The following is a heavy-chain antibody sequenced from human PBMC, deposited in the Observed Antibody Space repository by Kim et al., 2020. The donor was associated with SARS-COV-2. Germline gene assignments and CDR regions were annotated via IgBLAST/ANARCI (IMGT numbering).Heavy chain of an antibody. D-gene: IGHD4-17*01. J-gene: IGHJ4*02. Sequence: SGKGRFTISRDNSKNTLYLQMNSLRAEDTAVYYCAKGTRVRAVTTPFDYWGQGTLVTVSS. V-gene: IGHV3-23*01. CDR3: AKGTRVRAVTTPFDY.